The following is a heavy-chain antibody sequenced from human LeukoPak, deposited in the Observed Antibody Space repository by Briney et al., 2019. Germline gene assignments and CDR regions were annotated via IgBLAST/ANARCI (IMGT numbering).Heavy chain of an antibody. CDR1: GFTFDDYA. Sequence: GGSLRLSCAASGFTFDDYAMHWVRQAPGKGLEWVSGISWNSGSIGYADSVKGRFTISRDNAKNSLYLQMNSLRAEDTALYYCAKDEGSYYYFDYWGQGTLVTVSS. CDR3: AKDEGSYYYFDY. CDR2: ISWNSGSI. V-gene: IGHV3-9*01. J-gene: IGHJ4*02. D-gene: IGHD1-26*01.